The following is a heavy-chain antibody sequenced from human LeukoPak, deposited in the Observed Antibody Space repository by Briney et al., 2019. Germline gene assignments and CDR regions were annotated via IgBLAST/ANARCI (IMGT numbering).Heavy chain of an antibody. CDR2: ISAYNGNT. CDR3: ATSRVDYFDY. V-gene: IGHV1-18*01. CDR1: GYTFTSYG. J-gene: IGHJ4*02. Sequence: ASVKVSCKASGYTFTSYGISWERQAPGQGLEWMGWISAYNGNTNYAQKLQGKGTMTTDTSTSTAYMELRSLRSDDTAVYYWATSRVDYFDYWGQGALVTVSS. D-gene: IGHD6-6*01.